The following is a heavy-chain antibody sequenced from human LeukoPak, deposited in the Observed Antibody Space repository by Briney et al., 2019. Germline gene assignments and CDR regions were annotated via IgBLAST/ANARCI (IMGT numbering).Heavy chain of an antibody. CDR2: ISKDGREK. CDR3: TRGGRYTSYYWFY. D-gene: IGHD1-26*01. V-gene: IGHV3-7*03. CDR1: ELIFFYFF. Sequence: GGALRLSCAASELIFFYFFMTRVRQRAGRGLERVATISKDGREKYYVDSVKGRFTISRDNAENSLYLHMNSLRAEDTGIYYCTRGGRYTSYYWFYWGPGTLVTVSS. J-gene: IGHJ4*02.